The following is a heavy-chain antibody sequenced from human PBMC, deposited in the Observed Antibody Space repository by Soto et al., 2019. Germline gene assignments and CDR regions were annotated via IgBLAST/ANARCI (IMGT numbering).Heavy chain of an antibody. CDR1: GYTFTSYG. CDR2: ISAYNGNT. J-gene: IGHJ5*02. V-gene: IGHV1-18*04. CDR3: ARVNSGHSSRQNWLDP. D-gene: IGHD6-13*01. Sequence: GASLKVSCKASGYTFTSYGISWVRQAPGQGLEWMGWISAYNGNTNYAQKLQGRVTMTTDTSTSTAYMELRSLRSDDTAVYYCARVNSGHSSRQNWLDPSGQGTLVTVSS.